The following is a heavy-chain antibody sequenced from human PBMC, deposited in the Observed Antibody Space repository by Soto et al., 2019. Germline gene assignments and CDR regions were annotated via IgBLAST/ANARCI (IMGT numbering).Heavy chain of an antibody. J-gene: IGHJ4*02. V-gene: IGHV4-39*01. CDR1: GGSLSRGGYY. CDR3: SSLYYSGSPWYPPGY. D-gene: IGHD2-21*01. CDR2: ISYSGST. Sequence: SETLFLPCTVSGGSLSRGGYYWGWVRQPPGKGLEWIGTISYSGSTYYNPSLKSRDTISVVASKNQFYLKLTSLTAADTAFYFCSSLYYSGSPWYPPGYWPRETLVIVSS.